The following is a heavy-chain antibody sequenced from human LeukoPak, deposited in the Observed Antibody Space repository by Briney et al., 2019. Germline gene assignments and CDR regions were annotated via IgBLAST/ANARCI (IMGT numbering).Heavy chain of an antibody. D-gene: IGHD3-16*01. CDR3: AREAITFRVDWFDP. Sequence: SQTLSLTRVISGDSVSSNSSAWNWIRQSPSRGLEWLGRTYYRSKWYNDYAVSVKSRITINPDTSKSQFSLQLNSVTPEDTAVYYCAREAITFRVDWFDPWGQGTLVTVSS. CDR1: GDSVSSNSSA. J-gene: IGHJ5*02. V-gene: IGHV6-1*01. CDR2: TYYRSKWYN.